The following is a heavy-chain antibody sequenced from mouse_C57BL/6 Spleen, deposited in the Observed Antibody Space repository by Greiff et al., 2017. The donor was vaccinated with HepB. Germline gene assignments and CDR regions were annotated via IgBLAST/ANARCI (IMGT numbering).Heavy chain of an antibody. D-gene: IGHD2-4*01. CDR2: IDPSDSET. CDR1: GYTFTSYW. CDR3: ARSGDYDVPFAY. V-gene: IGHV1-52*01. J-gene: IGHJ3*01. Sequence: QVQLQQPGAELVRPGSSVKLSCKASGYTFTSYWMHWVKQRPIQGLEWIGNIDPSDSETHYNQKFKDKATLTVDKSSSTAYMQLSSLTSEDSAVYYCARSGDYDVPFAYWGQGTLATVSA.